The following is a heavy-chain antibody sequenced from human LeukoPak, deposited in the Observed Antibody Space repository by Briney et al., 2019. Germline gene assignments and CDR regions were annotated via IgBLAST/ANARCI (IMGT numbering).Heavy chain of an antibody. Sequence: PSETLSLTCAVSDDSISSSNWWSWIRQPPEKGLEWIGEIYHSGSTNSNPSLKSRVTISVDKSKNQFSLRLSSMTAADTAVYYCARRNGGRIYWGQGTLVTVSS. CDR2: IYHSGST. V-gene: IGHV4-4*02. D-gene: IGHD4-23*01. CDR3: ARRNGGRIY. CDR1: DDSISSSNW. J-gene: IGHJ4*02.